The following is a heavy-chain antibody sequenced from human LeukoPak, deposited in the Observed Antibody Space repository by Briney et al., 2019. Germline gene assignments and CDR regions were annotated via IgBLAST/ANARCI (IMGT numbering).Heavy chain of an antibody. Sequence: GESLKISCKDSGYSFTNYWIGWVRQMPGKGLEWMGIIHSADSNTKYSPSFQGQVTISAGKSISTAYLQWGGLKASDTAMYYCAGARHGDYRWDYWGQGTLVTVSS. J-gene: IGHJ4*02. D-gene: IGHD4-17*01. CDR3: AGARHGDYRWDY. V-gene: IGHV5-51*01. CDR1: GYSFTNYW. CDR2: IHSADSNT.